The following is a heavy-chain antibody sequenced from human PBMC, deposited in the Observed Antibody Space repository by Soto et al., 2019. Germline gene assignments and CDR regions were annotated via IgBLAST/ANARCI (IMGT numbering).Heavy chain of an antibody. Sequence: GGSLRLSCAASGFTFDDYAMHWVRQAPGKGLEWVSGISWNSGSIGYADSVQGRFTNSRDNAKNSLYLQMNSLIAEDTALYYCAKGPYPRFGELCLFDYWGQGTLVTVSS. V-gene: IGHV3-9*01. D-gene: IGHD3-10*01. CDR3: AKGPYPRFGELCLFDY. CDR2: ISWNSGSI. CDR1: GFTFDDYA. J-gene: IGHJ4*02.